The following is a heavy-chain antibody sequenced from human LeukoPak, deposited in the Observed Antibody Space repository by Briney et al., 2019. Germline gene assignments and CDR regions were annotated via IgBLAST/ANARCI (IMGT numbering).Heavy chain of an antibody. CDR3: SRELTPQSHPFYFHYYMDV. D-gene: IGHD2-15*01. Sequence: PARSLRLSWAASGFTFSSFAVHWVRQAPGKGLEWAAVISYDGNNKYYADSVKGRFTISRDNSKNRLYLQMHSLRTNDTAVYYCSRELTPQSHPFYFHYYMDVWGKGTTVTVSS. V-gene: IGHV3-30*04. CDR1: GFTFSSFA. CDR2: ISYDGNNK. J-gene: IGHJ6*03.